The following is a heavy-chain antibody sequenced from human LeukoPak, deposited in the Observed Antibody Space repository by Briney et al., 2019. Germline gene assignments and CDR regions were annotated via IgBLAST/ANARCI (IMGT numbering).Heavy chain of an antibody. V-gene: IGHV3-23*01. CDR1: GFTFSSYA. D-gene: IGHD5-18*01. CDR3: AKLTKPLDTAMVGGYGPQDY. Sequence: GGSLRLSCAASGFTFSSYAMSWVRQAPGKGREWGSAISGSGGSTYYADSVKGRFTISRDNSKNTLYLQMNSLRAEDTAVYYCAKLTKPLDTAMVGGYGPQDYWGQGTLVTVSS. CDR2: ISGSGGST. J-gene: IGHJ4*02.